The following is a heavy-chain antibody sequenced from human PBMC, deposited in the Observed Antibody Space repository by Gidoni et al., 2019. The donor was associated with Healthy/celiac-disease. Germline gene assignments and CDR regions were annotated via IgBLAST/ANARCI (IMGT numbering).Heavy chain of an antibody. V-gene: IGHV3-23*01. Sequence: SSYAMSWVRQAPGKGLEWVSAISGSGGSTYYADSVKGRFTISRDNSKNTLYLQMNSLRAEDTAVYYCAKDIRYPADAFDIWGQGTMVTVSS. CDR3: AKDIRYPADAFDI. CDR2: ISGSGGST. CDR1: SSYA. D-gene: IGHD3-16*01. J-gene: IGHJ3*02.